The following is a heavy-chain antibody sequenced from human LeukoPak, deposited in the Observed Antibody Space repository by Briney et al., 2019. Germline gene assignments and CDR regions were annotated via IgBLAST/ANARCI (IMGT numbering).Heavy chain of an antibody. CDR3: ARGSPGGYDFWSGYLYYYYMDV. D-gene: IGHD3-3*01. CDR1: GFTFSSYS. Sequence: GGSLRLSCAASGFTFSSYSMNWVRQAPGKGLEWVSYISSSSSTIYYADSVKGRFTISRDNAKNSLYLQMNSLRAEDTAVYYCARGSPGGYDFWSGYLYYYYMDVWGKGTTVTVSS. J-gene: IGHJ6*03. V-gene: IGHV3-48*04. CDR2: ISSSSSTI.